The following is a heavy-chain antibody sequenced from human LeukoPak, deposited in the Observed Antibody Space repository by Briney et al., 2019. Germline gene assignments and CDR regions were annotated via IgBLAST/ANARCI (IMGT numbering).Heavy chain of an antibody. CDR1: GFTFSSYA. CDR2: ISGSGGST. D-gene: IGHD3-10*01. V-gene: IGHV3-23*01. CDR3: ARRGEGFDV. Sequence: GGSLRLSCAASGFTFSSYAMSWVRQAPGKGLEWVSAISGSGGSTYYADSVKGRFTISRDNAKNTLFLQMNSLRAEDTALYYCARRGEGFDVWGQGKMVTVSS. J-gene: IGHJ3*01.